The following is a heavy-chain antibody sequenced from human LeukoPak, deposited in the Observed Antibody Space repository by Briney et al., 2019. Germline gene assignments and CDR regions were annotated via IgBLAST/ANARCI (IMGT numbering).Heavy chain of an antibody. CDR3: ARGGGGVTVTAYDY. D-gene: IGHD4-17*01. CDR2: MNPNSGNT. V-gene: IGHV1-8*01. J-gene: IGHJ4*02. Sequence: ASVKVSCKASGYTFTSYDINWVRQATGQGLEWMGWMNPNSGNTGYAQKFQGRVTMTRNTSISTAYMELSSLRSDDTAAYYCARGGGGVTVTAYDYWGQGTLVTVSS. CDR1: GYTFTSYD.